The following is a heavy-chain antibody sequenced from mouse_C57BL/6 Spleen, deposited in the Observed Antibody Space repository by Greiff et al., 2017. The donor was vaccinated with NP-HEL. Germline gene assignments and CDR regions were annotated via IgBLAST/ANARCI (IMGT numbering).Heavy chain of an antibody. J-gene: IGHJ4*01. CDR1: GYTFTEHT. V-gene: IGHV1-62-2*01. CDR3: ARHDLITTVDYAMDY. D-gene: IGHD1-1*01. CDR2: FYPGSGSI. Sequence: VQLQQSGAELVKPGASVKLSCKASGYTFTEHTIHWVKQRSGQGLEGIGWFYPGSGSIKYNEKYKDKAKLTADNSSSTIYMELSRLTSEDSAVYFCARHDLITTVDYAMDYWGQGTSVTVSS.